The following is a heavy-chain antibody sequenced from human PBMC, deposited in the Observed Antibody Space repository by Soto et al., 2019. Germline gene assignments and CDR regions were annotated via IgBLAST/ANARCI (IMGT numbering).Heavy chain of an antibody. J-gene: IGHJ6*02. CDR2: IIPIFGTA. CDR3: ARDTSSWQTYYYYGMDV. V-gene: IGHV1-69*05. D-gene: IGHD6-13*01. Sequence: SVKVSCKASGYTFTNYGISWVRQAPGQGLEWMGGIIPIFGTANYAQKFQGRVTITRDTSASTAYMELSSLRSEDTAVYYCARDTSSWQTYYYYGMDVWGQGTTVTVSS. CDR1: GYTFTNYG.